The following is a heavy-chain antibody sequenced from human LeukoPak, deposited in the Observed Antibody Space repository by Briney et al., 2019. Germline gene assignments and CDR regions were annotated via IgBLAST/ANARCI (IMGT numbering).Heavy chain of an antibody. CDR3: ARGPHFYGSGSYEYSYYYYYYGMDV. D-gene: IGHD3-10*01. Sequence: PSGTLSLTCAVYGGSFSGYYWTWVRQPPGKGLEWIGEINHKGATNYNPSLKSRVTISLDTSKNQFSLKLSSVTAADTAVHYCARGPHFYGSGSYEYSYYYYYYGMDVWGKGTAVTVSS. CDR1: GGSFSGYY. V-gene: IGHV4-34*01. CDR2: INHKGAT. J-gene: IGHJ6*04.